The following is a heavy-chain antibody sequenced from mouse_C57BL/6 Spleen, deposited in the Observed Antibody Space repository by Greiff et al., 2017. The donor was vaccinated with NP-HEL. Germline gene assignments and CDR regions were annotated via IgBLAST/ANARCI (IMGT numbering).Heavy chain of an antibody. D-gene: IGHD1-1*01. CDR1: GFNIKNTY. Sequence: VQLKQSVAELVRPGASVKLSCTASGFNIKNTYMHWVKQRPEQGLEWIGRIDPANGNTKYAPKFQGKATITADTSSNTAYLQLSSLTSEDTAIYYCAQISLITTVVAHWYFDVWGTGTTVTVSS. CDR3: AQISLITTVVAHWYFDV. V-gene: IGHV14-3*01. J-gene: IGHJ1*03. CDR2: IDPANGNT.